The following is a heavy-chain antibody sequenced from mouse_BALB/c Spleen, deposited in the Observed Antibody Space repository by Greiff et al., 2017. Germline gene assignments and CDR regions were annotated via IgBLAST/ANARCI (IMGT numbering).Heavy chain of an antibody. J-gene: IGHJ1*01. V-gene: IGHV1-5*01. D-gene: IGHD1-1*01. CDR2: IYPGNSDT. CDR3: TRTGGTTVGGYFDV. Sequence: DVKLQESGTVLARPGASVKMSCKASGYTFTSYWMHWVKQRPGQGLEWIGAIYPGNSDTSYNQKFKGKAKLTAVTSTSTAYMELSSLTNEDSAVYYCTRTGGTTVGGYFDVWGAGTTVTVSS. CDR1: GYTFTSYW.